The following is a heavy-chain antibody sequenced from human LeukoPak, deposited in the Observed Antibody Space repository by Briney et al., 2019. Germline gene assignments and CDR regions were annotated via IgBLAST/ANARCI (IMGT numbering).Heavy chain of an antibody. CDR3: ARDQAPIVFFGESEPFDAFDV. CDR2: IGGRSATA. Sequence: GGSLRLSCAASGFIFNTYAMSWVRQAPGGGLEWVSSIGGRSATAYYADSVKGRFTISRDISKNTLFLQMDSLRAEDTAIYYCARDQAPIVFFGESEPFDAFDVWGQGTIVSVSS. V-gene: IGHV3-23*01. J-gene: IGHJ3*01. CDR1: GFIFNTYA. D-gene: IGHD3-10*01.